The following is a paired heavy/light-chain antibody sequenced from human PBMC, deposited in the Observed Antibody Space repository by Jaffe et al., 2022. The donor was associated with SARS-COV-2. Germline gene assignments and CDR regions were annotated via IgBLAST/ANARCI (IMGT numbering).Light chain of an antibody. V-gene: IGLV1-44*01. CDR3: AAWDDSLNAYV. CDR2: SNN. J-gene: IGLJ1*01. Sequence: QSVLTQPPSASGTPGQRVTISCSGSSSNIGSNTVNWYQQLPGTAPKLLIYSNNQRPSGVPDRFSGSKSGTSASLAISGLQSEDEADYYCAAWDDSLNAYVFGTGTKVTVL. CDR1: SSNIGSNT.
Heavy chain of an antibody. V-gene: IGHV3-30*18. J-gene: IGHJ6*02. CDR1: GFTFSSYG. D-gene: IGHD4-17*01. CDR3: AKDWSKVYGDYRGVYYYYGMDV. Sequence: QVQLVESGGGVVQPGRSLRLSCAASGFTFSSYGMHWVRQAPGKGLEWVAVISYDGSNKYYADSVKGRFTISRDNSKNTLYLQMNSLRAEDTAVYYCAKDWSKVYGDYRGVYYYYGMDVWGQGTTVTVSS. CDR2: ISYDGSNK.